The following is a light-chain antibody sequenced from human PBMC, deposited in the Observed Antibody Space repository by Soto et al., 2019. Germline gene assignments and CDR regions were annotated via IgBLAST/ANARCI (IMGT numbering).Light chain of an antibody. CDR3: LQTSTFPRT. CDR2: GAS. J-gene: IGKJ1*01. CDR1: QSISSW. Sequence: DIQMTQSPSSLSASVGDRVTITCRASQSISSWLAWYQQKPGKAPRLLIHGASSLSREIPSRFSGGGTGTHFTLTISGLQPEDLATYFCLQTSTFPRTFGQGTKVDIK. V-gene: IGKV1-12*01.